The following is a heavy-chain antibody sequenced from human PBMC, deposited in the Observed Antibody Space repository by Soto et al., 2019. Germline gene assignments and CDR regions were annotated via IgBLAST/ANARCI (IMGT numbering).Heavy chain of an antibody. CDR2: IISSGSTI. CDR1: GFTFSSYE. V-gene: IGHV3-48*03. D-gene: IGHD5-12*01. CDR3: ARENIVADY. Sequence: EVQLVESGGGLVQPGGSLRLSCAASGFTFSSYEMNWVRQAPGKGLEWVSYIISSGSTIYYADAVKGRFTISRDNAKNSLYLQMNSLRAEDTAVYYCARENIVADYWGQGTLVTVSS. J-gene: IGHJ4*02.